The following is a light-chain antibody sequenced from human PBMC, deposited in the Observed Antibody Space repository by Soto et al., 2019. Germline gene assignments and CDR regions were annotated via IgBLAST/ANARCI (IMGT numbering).Light chain of an antibody. V-gene: IGLV2-14*01. Sequence: QSVLTQPASVSGSPGQSIAISCTGTSSDVGGYNYVSWYQQHPGKAPKLMVYDVSNRPSGVSNRFSGSKSGNTASLTISALQDEDEADYYCSSYTSSSTYVVGTGTKLTV. J-gene: IGLJ1*01. CDR3: SSYTSSSTYV. CDR1: SSDVGGYNY. CDR2: DVS.